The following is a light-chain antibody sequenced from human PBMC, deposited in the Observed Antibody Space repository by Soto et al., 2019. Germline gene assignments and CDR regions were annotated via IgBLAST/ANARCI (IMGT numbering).Light chain of an antibody. CDR3: QQSYSSLRT. CDR2: AAS. Sequence: DIQMTQSPSSLSASVADRVTITCRASQSIRRSLNWYQQKPGKAPKLLIYAASSLQSGVPSRFSGSGYGTDFTLTITSLQSEDFAIYYCQQSYSSLRTFGQGTKVEIK. J-gene: IGKJ1*01. V-gene: IGKV1-39*01. CDR1: QSIRRS.